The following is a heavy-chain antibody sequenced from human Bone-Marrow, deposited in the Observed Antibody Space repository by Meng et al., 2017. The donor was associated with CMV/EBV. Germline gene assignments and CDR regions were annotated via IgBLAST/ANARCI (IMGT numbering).Heavy chain of an antibody. Sequence: SETLSLTCTVSGGSNSSTSYYWGRIRQPPGKGLEWIGIIYNTGSTYYNPSLKSRVTITVDTPKNQFSLRLRSVAAADTAVYYCARDGWGGGSPTIDYWGQGTLVTVSS. D-gene: IGHD1-26*01. CDR1: GGSNSSTSYY. CDR3: ARDGWGGGSPTIDY. J-gene: IGHJ4*02. CDR2: IYNTGST. V-gene: IGHV4-39*02.